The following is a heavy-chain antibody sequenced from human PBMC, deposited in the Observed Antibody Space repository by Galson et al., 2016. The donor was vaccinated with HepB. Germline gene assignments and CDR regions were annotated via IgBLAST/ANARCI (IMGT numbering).Heavy chain of an antibody. CDR1: GYNFPYYW. V-gene: IGHV5-51*01. J-gene: IGHJ6*02. D-gene: IGHD3-3*01. CDR2: IYPGDSEI. CDR3: ASHYNFWSGYSESYFGMDG. Sequence: QSGAEVTKAGESLKISCTASGYNFPYYWIGWVRQKPGKGLEWMGIIYPGDSEIRYSPSFQGQVTMSVDKSISTAFLQGSSLKASDTAMYYCASHYNFWSGYSESYFGMDGWGQGTTVTVSS.